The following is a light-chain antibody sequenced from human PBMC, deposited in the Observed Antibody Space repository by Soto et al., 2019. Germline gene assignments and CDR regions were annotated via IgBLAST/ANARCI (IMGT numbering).Light chain of an antibody. Sequence: DIQMTQSPSSLSAPVGDRVTITCRASQSISSHLNWYQQKPGKAPKLLIYTASNLQSGVPSRFSGSGSVTDFSLTISSLQPEDFATYYCQQTYGTPITFGQGTR. CDR2: TAS. V-gene: IGKV1-39*01. J-gene: IGKJ5*01. CDR3: QQTYGTPIT. CDR1: QSISSH.